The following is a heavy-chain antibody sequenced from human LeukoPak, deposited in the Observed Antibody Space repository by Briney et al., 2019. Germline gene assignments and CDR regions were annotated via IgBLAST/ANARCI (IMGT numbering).Heavy chain of an antibody. J-gene: IGHJ4*02. V-gene: IGHV3-23*01. CDR2: ISGSGRST. CDR3: AKNWDCYVTSYYFDS. Sequence: GGSLRLSCAASGFTFSSYAMSWVRQAPGKGLEWVSTISGSGRSTDFAESVKGRFTISRDNSKNTLYLQMNSLRAEDTAIYYCAKNWDCYVTSYYFDSWGQGTLVTVSS. D-gene: IGHD2-21*01. CDR1: GFTFSSYA.